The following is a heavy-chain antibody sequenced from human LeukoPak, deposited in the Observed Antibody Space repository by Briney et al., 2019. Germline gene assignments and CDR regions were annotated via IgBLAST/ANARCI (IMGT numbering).Heavy chain of an antibody. CDR1: GLTFSNYG. CDR2: ISYDGSNK. D-gene: IGHD6-19*01. Sequence: GTPLRLSCVASGLTFSNYGFHWVRQAPGKGLEWVAVISYDGSNKYYADSVKGRFTISRDNSKNTLYLQMNSLRAEDTAVYYCAKARRHSSGWYPVYWGQGTLVTVSS. V-gene: IGHV3-30*18. J-gene: IGHJ4*02. CDR3: AKARRHSSGWYPVY.